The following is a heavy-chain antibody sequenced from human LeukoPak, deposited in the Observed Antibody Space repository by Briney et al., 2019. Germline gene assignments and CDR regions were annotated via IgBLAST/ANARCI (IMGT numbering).Heavy chain of an antibody. V-gene: IGHV3-21*01. Sequence: GGSLRLSCAASGFIFSSYSMNWVRQAPGKGLEWVSSIVSSSSDLYYADSLKGRFAISRDSAKNSLYLQMNSLRAEDTAVYYCARGYYDSSGYTVDYWGQGTLVTVSS. CDR1: GFIFSSYS. D-gene: IGHD3-22*01. J-gene: IGHJ4*02. CDR3: ARGYYDSSGYTVDY. CDR2: IVSSSSDL.